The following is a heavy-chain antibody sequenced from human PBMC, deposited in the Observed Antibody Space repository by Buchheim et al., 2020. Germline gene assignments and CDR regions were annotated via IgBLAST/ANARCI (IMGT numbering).Heavy chain of an antibody. CDR2: INHSGST. Sequence: QVQLQQWGAGLLKPSETLSLTCAVYGGSFSGYYWSWIRQPPGKGLEWIGEINHSGSTNYNPSLKSRVTISVDTSKNQFSLKLSSVTAADTSVYYCARGWGYSSPALRYWGQGTL. CDR1: GGSFSGYY. CDR3: ARGWGYSSPALRY. V-gene: IGHV4-34*01. J-gene: IGHJ4*02. D-gene: IGHD6-13*01.